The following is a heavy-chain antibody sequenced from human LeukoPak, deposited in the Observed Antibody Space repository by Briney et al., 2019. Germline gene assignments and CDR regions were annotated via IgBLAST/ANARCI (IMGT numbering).Heavy chain of an antibody. Sequence: SETLSLTCTVSGGSISSYYWSWIRQPAGKGLEWIGRIYSGGSTNYNLSLKSRVTMSVDTSKNRFSLKLRSVTAADTAVYYCARYFYGDYYFDYWGQGTLVTVSP. CDR2: IYSGGST. CDR3: ARYFYGDYYFDY. V-gene: IGHV4-4*07. D-gene: IGHD4-17*01. CDR1: GGSISSYY. J-gene: IGHJ4*02.